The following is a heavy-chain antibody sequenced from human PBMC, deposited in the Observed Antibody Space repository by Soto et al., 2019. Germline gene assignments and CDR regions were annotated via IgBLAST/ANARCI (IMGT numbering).Heavy chain of an antibody. V-gene: IGHV1-69*01. Sequence: QVQLVQSGAEVKKPGSSVKVSCKASGGTFSSYAISWVRQAPGQGLEWMGGIIPIFGTANYAQKFQGRVTITAEEYTSTAYVELRSLRSEDTAVYYCARDPTMVRGVMNYYYGMDVWGQGTTVTVSS. CDR2: IIPIFGTA. D-gene: IGHD3-10*01. CDR1: GGTFSSYA. J-gene: IGHJ6*02. CDR3: ARDPTMVRGVMNYYYGMDV.